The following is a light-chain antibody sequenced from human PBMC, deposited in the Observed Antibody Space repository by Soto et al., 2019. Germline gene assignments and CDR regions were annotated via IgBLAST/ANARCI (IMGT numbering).Light chain of an antibody. J-gene: IGKJ1*01. V-gene: IGKV3-20*01. Sequence: EIVLTQSPGTLSLSPGERATLSCRAGQSASSRYLAWYQLKPGQAPRVLIYGASSRATGIPDRFSGSGSGTDFTLTSSRLEPADFAVYYCLQYGSSPWTFGQGTKVEIK. CDR1: QSASSRY. CDR3: LQYGSSPWT. CDR2: GAS.